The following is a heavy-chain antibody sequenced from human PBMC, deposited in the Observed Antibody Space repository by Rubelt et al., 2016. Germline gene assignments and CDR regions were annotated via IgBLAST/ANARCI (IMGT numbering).Heavy chain of an antibody. D-gene: IGHD1-26*01. CDR1: GYTFTSYG. V-gene: IGHV1-69*13. CDR3: ASGRDAFDI. Sequence: QVQLVQSGAEVKKPGASVKVSCKASGYTFTSYGISWVRQAAGQGLEWMGGIIPIFGTAKYAQKFQGRVTITADESTSTAYMELSSLRSEDTAVYYCASGRDAFDIWGQGTMVTVSS. CDR2: IIPIFGTA. J-gene: IGHJ3*02.